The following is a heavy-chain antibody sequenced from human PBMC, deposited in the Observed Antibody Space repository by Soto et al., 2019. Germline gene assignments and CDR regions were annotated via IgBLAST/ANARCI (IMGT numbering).Heavy chain of an antibody. CDR3: AKVLGIVAVPATMHFDY. CDR2: ISYDGSKK. V-gene: IGHV3-30*18. D-gene: IGHD2-2*01. CDR1: GFTFSSYG. Sequence: GASLRLSCAATGFTFSSYGMHWVRQAPGKGLEWVAVISYDGSKKYYADSVKGRFTISRDNSKNTLYLQMNSLRPEDTAVHYCAKVLGIVAVPATMHFDYCGPGSMVTVAS. J-gene: IGHJ4*02.